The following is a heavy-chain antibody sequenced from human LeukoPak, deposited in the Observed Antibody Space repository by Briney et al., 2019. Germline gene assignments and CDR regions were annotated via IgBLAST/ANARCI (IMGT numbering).Heavy chain of an antibody. CDR2: ISGSGGST. Sequence: GGSLRLSCAASGFTFSSYSMNWVRQAPGKGLEWVSAISGSGGSTYYADSVKGRFTISRDNSKNTLYLQMNSLRAEDTAVYYCAKSPSYCSSTSCYLAWFDPWGQGTLVTVSS. V-gene: IGHV3-23*01. D-gene: IGHD2-2*01. CDR3: AKSPSYCSSTSCYLAWFDP. CDR1: GFTFSSYS. J-gene: IGHJ5*02.